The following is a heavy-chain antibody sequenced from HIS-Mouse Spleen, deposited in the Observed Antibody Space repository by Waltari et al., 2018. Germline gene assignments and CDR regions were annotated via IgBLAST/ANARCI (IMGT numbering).Heavy chain of an antibody. CDR1: GGSISSSSYY. Sequence: QLQLQESGPGLVKPSETLSLTCTVSGGSISSSSYYWGWISQPPGKGLELIGSIYYRGGSYHNPSLKSRVTISVDTSKNQFSLKLSYVTAADTAVYYCARDIPYSSCWYDWYFDLWGRGTLVTVSS. D-gene: IGHD6-13*01. V-gene: IGHV4-39*07. J-gene: IGHJ2*01. CDR3: ARDIPYSSCWYDWYFDL. CDR2: IYYRGGS.